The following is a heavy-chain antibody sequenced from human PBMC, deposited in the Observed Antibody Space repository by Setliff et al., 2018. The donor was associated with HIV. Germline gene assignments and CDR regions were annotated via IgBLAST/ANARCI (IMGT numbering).Heavy chain of an antibody. Sequence: VSCKTSGGTFSSYAISWVRQAPGQGLEWMGGIIPIFGTANYAQKFQGRVTITADESTSTAYMELSSLRSEDTAVYYCASVVRSSGWYLKDGDAFDIWGQGTMVTVS. V-gene: IGHV1-69*01. CDR3: ASVVRSSGWYLKDGDAFDI. CDR1: GGTFSSYA. CDR2: IIPIFGTA. D-gene: IGHD6-19*01. J-gene: IGHJ3*02.